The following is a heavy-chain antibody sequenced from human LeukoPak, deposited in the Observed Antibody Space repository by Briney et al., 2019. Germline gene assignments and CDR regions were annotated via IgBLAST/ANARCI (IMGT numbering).Heavy chain of an antibody. CDR3: AREQPAGSTDY. D-gene: IGHD2-2*01. J-gene: IGHJ4*02. CDR2: IYSGGST. Sequence: PGGSLRLSCAASGFTVSNNYMTWVRQAPGKGLECVSVIYSGGSTYYTDSVRGRFTISRDNSKNTLYLQMGSLRDEDMAVYYCAREQPAGSTDYWGQGTLVTVSS. V-gene: IGHV3-66*02. CDR1: GFTVSNNY.